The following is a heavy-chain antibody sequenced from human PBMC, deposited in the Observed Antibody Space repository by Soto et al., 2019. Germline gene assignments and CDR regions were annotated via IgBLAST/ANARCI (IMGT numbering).Heavy chain of an antibody. D-gene: IGHD3-22*01. J-gene: IGHJ6*02. CDR2: INPSGGST. V-gene: IGHV1-46*03. CDR1: GYTFTSYY. Sequence: ASVKVSCKASGYTFTSYYMHWVRQAPGQGLEWMGIINPSGGSTSYAQKFQGRVTMTRDTSTSTVYMDLSSLRSEDTAVYYCARAGWYYYDSSGYPARMDVWGQGTTVTVSS. CDR3: ARAGWYYYDSSGYPARMDV.